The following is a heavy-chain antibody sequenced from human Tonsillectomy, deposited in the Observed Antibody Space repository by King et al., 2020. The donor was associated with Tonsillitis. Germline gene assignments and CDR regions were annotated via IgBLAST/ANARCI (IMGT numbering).Heavy chain of an antibody. CDR3: ARLAHGRFDH. CDR2: IYSSGST. J-gene: IGHJ4*02. V-gene: IGHV4-59*08. CDR1: GGSISFYY. Sequence: VQLQESGPGLVKPSETLSLTCTVSGGSISFYYWSWVRQPPGKGLEWIGYIYSSGSTNYNPSLTSLVSLSVDTSKNQFSLKLSSVTAADTAVYYCARLAHGRFDHWGQGTLVTVSS.